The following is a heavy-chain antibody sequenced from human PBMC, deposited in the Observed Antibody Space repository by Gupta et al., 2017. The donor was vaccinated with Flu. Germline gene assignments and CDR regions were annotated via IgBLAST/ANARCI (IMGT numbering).Heavy chain of an antibody. CDR1: GYTFTSYY. CDR3: ARVDSSGWSWFDP. Sequence: QVQLVQSGAEAKTPAASVKVSCEAAGYTFTSYYMHWVRQAPGQGLEWMGIINPSGGSTSYAQKFQGRVTMTRETSTSTVCMELSSLRSEDTAVYYWARVDSSGWSWFDPWGQGTLVTVSS. J-gene: IGHJ5*02. V-gene: IGHV1-46*01. D-gene: IGHD6-19*01. CDR2: INPSGGST.